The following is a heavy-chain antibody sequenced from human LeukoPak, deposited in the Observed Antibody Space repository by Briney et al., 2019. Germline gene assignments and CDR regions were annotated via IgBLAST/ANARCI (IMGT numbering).Heavy chain of an antibody. D-gene: IGHD1-1*01. CDR2: ISSRYSYT. V-gene: IGHV3-11*03. J-gene: IGHJ6*02. CDR1: GFTFSDYH. CDR3: ARNGTGEGLYLYYGLYV. Sequence: PGGSLTLSCTASGFTFSDYHMSWIRQAPGKGLEWVSYISSRYSYTNYADSVKGRFTISRDNAKNSLYLQMNSLRAEDTAVYYCARNGTGEGLYLYYGLYVWGQGTPVIVSS.